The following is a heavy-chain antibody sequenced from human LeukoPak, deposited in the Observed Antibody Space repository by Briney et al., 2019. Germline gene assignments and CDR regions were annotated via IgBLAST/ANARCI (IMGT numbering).Heavy chain of an antibody. J-gene: IGHJ4*02. D-gene: IGHD3-3*01. CDR2: ISSSGSNI. V-gene: IGHV3-11*01. CDR3: ARLDDYYFDY. CDR1: GFTFSDYY. Sequence: PGGSLRLSCAASGFTFSDYYMSWIRQAPGKGLEWVAYISSSGSNIYYADSVKGRFTISRDNAENSLYLQMSSLRAEDTAVYYCARLDDYYFDYWGQGTLVTVSS.